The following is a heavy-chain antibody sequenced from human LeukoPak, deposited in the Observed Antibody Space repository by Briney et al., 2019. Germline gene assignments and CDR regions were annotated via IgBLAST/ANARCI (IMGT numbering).Heavy chain of an antibody. CDR3: ARPIYYYDSSGVEEAFDI. V-gene: IGHV5-51*01. D-gene: IGHD3-22*01. CDR1: GYSFTSYW. CDR2: IYPGDSDT. J-gene: IGHJ3*02. Sequence: GESLKISCKVSGYSFTSYWIGWVRQMPGKGLEWMGIIYPGDSDTRYSPSFQGQVTISADKSISTAYLQWSSLKASDTAMYYCARPIYYYDSSGVEEAFDIWGQGTMVTVSS.